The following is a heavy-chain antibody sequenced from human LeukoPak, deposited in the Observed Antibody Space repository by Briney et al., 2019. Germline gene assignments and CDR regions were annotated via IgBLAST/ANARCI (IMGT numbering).Heavy chain of an antibody. CDR1: GFTVNNTY. CDR2: IYSGGGT. CDR3: ARAPVATPSEFDY. V-gene: IGHV3-53*01. Sequence: ESLRLSFAAPGFTVNNTYMSWVRQAPGKGLEWVSLIYSGGGTYSADSVKGRFTISRDISKNTLYLQMNSLRAEDTAVYYCARAPVATPSEFDYWGQGTLVTVSS. J-gene: IGHJ4*02. D-gene: IGHD5-12*01.